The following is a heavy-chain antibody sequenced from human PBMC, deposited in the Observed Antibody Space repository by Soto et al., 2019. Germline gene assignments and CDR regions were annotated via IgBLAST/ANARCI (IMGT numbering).Heavy chain of an antibody. V-gene: IGHV3-23*01. CDR1: GFTFSAYA. D-gene: IGHD6-19*01. CDR2: IHGGGGGT. CDR3: AIDAVSENGQWDWFDP. Sequence: EVQLLESGGGLVQPGGSLRLSCAASGFTFSAYAMSWVRQAPGKGLAWVSSIHGGGGGTFYGDSVKGRFTISRDNSRNKLFLQMNSQKADDTAVYYCAIDAVSENGQWDWFDPWGQVTLVT. J-gene: IGHJ5*02.